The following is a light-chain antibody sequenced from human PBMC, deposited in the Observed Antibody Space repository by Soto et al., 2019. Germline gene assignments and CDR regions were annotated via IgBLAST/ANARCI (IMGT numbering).Light chain of an antibody. J-gene: IGKJ3*01. V-gene: IGKV3D-20*02. Sequence: EAVLTQSPGTLSLSPGDRATLSCRASQSVTNTYLAWYQQKPGQAPRLLMYAASSRATGIPDRFSGSGSGTDFTLTISRLEPEDFAVYYCQQRSNWPLTFGPGTKVDIK. CDR1: QSVTNTY. CDR2: AAS. CDR3: QQRSNWPLT.